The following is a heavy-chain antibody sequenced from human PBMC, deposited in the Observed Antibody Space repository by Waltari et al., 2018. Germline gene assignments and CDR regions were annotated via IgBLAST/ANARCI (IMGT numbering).Heavy chain of an antibody. CDR3: AKEKGSGWNGCYDY. CDR1: GFTFDDYA. J-gene: IGHJ4*02. V-gene: IGHV3-43D*04. D-gene: IGHD6-19*01. Sequence: EVQLVESGGVVVQPGGSLRLSCAASGFTFDDYAMHWVRQAPGKGLGWVSLISWDGGSTYYADSVKGRFTISRDNSKNSLYLQMNSLRAEDTALYYCAKEKGSGWNGCYDYWGQGTLVTVSS. CDR2: ISWDGGST.